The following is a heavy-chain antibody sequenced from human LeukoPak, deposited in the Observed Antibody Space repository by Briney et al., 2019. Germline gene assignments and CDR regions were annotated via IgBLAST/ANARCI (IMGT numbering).Heavy chain of an antibody. V-gene: IGHV5-51*01. CDR3: ARYSPYSSSSLNYFDY. Sequence: GESLKISCKGSGYSFTSYWLGWVRQMPGKGLEWMGIIYPGDSDTRYSPSFQGQVTISADKSISTAYLQWSSLKASDTAMYYCARYSPYSSSSLNYFDYWGQGTLVTVSS. J-gene: IGHJ4*02. D-gene: IGHD6-6*01. CDR2: IYPGDSDT. CDR1: GYSFTSYW.